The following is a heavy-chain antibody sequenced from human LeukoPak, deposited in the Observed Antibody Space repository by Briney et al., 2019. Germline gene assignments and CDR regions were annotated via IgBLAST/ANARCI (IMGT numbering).Heavy chain of an antibody. CDR1: GYTFTSYD. V-gene: IGHV1-69*05. CDR2: IIPIFGTA. Sequence: SVKVSCKASGYTFTSYDINWVRQATGQGLEWMGGIIPIFGTANYAQKFQGRVTITTDESTSTAYMELSSLRSEDTAVYYCARASSGYQLPQFHWFDPWGQGTLVTVSS. CDR3: ARASSGYQLPQFHWFDP. J-gene: IGHJ5*02. D-gene: IGHD2-2*01.